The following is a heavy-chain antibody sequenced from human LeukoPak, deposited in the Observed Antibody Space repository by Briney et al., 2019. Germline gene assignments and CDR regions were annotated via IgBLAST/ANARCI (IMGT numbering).Heavy chain of an antibody. J-gene: IGHJ4*02. CDR1: GGSFSGYY. CDR3: AREQQLAGRVVGFDY. V-gene: IGHV4-34*01. D-gene: IGHD1-1*01. Sequence: PSETLSLTCAVYGGSFSGYYWSWIRQPPGKGLEWIGEINHSGSTNYNPSLKSRVTISVDTSKNQFSLNLSSVTAADTAVYYCAREQQLAGRVVGFDYWGRGTLVTVSS. CDR2: INHSGST.